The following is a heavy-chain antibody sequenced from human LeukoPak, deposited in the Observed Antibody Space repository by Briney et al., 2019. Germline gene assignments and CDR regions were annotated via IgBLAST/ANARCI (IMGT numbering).Heavy chain of an antibody. Sequence: KPSETLSLTCAVYGGSFSGYYWSWIRQPPGKGLEWIGEINHSGSTNYNPSLKSRVTISVDTSKNQFSLKLSSVTAADTAVYYCARRGNIAARRFDDYWGQGTLVTVSS. CDR3: ARRGNIAARRFDDY. D-gene: IGHD6-6*01. CDR1: GGSFSGYY. CDR2: INHSGST. V-gene: IGHV4-34*01. J-gene: IGHJ4*02.